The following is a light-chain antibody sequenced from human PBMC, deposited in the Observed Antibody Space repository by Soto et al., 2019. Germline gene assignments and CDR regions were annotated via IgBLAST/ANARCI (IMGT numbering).Light chain of an antibody. CDR1: QAISNY. CDR3: QQLNTFPRT. V-gene: IGKV1-9*01. Sequence: DIQVTQFPSSLSASVGDRITITCRASQAISNYLAWYQQKPGKAPKLLIYAASTLQNRVPSRFSGSGSGTDFTLTINSLQPEDFATYYCQQLNTFPRTFGPGTKVDIK. CDR2: AAS. J-gene: IGKJ3*01.